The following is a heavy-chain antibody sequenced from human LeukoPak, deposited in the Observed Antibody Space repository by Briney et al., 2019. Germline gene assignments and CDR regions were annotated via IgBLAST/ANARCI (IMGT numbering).Heavy chain of an antibody. V-gene: IGHV3-11*01. CDR2: ISRGGNSI. CDR1: AFIFNDYY. Sequence: GGSLRLSCAASAFIFNDYYMNWIRQAPGKGLEWVSSISRGGNSIYYADSVKGRFTISRDNAKRSLYLQMNSLRAEDTAVYYCARDQYLDYRGQGTLVTVSS. CDR3: ARDQYLDY. J-gene: IGHJ4*02.